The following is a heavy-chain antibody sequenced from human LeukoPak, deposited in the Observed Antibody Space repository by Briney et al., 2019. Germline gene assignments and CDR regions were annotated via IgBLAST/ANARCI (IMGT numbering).Heavy chain of an antibody. CDR3: TTYAYSGSYYTYYYYMDV. J-gene: IGHJ6*03. V-gene: IGHV3-15*01. CDR1: GFTFSNYN. CDR2: IKSKTDGGTT. Sequence: PGGSLRLSCAASGFTFSNYNMNWVRQAPGKGLEWVGRIKSKTDGGTTDYAAPVKGRFTISRDDSKNTLYLQMNSLKTEDTAVYYCTTYAYSGSYYTYYYYMDVWGKGTTVTVSS. D-gene: IGHD1-26*01.